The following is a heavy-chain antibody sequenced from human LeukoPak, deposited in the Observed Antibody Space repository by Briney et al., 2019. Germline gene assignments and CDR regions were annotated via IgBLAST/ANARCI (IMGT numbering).Heavy chain of an antibody. CDR2: IYHTGST. CDR1: GYSISSGYY. J-gene: IGHJ4*02. V-gene: IGHV4-38-2*01. Sequence: SETLSLTCAVSGYSISSGYYWGWVRQSPGKGLEWIGGIYHTGSTYYNPSLKSRVTISVDTSKNHFSLRLSSVTAADAAVYYCVRHPLAARSFDYWGQGTLVTVSS. CDR3: VRHPLAARSFDY. D-gene: IGHD6-6*01.